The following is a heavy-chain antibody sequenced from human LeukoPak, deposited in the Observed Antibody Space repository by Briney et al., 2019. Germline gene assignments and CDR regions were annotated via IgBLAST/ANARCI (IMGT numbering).Heavy chain of an antibody. CDR1: GYTFTGYY. CDR2: INPNSGGT. V-gene: IGHV1-2*02. D-gene: IGHD2-21*02. J-gene: IGHJ4*02. CDR3: ARVRGSIVVVTARASRYFDY. Sequence: GASVKVSCKASGYTFTGYYMHWVRQAPGQGLEWMGWINPNSGGTNYAQKFQGRVAMTRDTSISTAYMELSRLRSDDTAVYYCARVRGSIVVVTARASRYFDYWGQGTLVTVSS.